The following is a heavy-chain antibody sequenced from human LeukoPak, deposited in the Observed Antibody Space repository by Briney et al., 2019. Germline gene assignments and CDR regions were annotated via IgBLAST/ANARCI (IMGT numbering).Heavy chain of an antibody. D-gene: IGHD3-22*01. Sequence: GESLKISCKGSGYSFTSYWIGWLRQLPGKGLEWMGIIYPRDSNAGYNASFQGQVTTSADKSISTAYLQWSGLKTSDTAMYYCARRYYDISGYYSCDYWGQGTVVTVSS. CDR1: GYSFTSYW. CDR2: IYPRDSNA. CDR3: ARRYYDISGYYSCDY. V-gene: IGHV5-51*01. J-gene: IGHJ4*02.